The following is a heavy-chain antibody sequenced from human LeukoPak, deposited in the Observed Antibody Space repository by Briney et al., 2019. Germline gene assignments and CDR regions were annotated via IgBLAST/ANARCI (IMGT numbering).Heavy chain of an antibody. J-gene: IGHJ4*02. D-gene: IGHD3-9*01. CDR1: GFTFNTFN. V-gene: IGHV3-21*01. CDR3: ARGHYDVLAASYKWTPDY. CDR2: ITSGGDYI. Sequence: GGSLRLSCAASGFTFNTFNMNWVRQAPGKGLEWVSSITSGGDYIYYADSVKGRFTTSRDNDKNSLSLQLNSLRVEDTAAYYCARGHYDVLAASYKWTPDYWGQGTLVTVSS.